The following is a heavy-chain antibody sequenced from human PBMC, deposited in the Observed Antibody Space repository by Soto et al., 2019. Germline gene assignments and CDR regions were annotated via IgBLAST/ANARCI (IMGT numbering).Heavy chain of an antibody. Sequence: ASVKVSCKASEYTFTKYALHWVRQAPGHRLEWMGWINAGNGDTKYSQNFQGRVTTTRDTSANISYMELSSLRSEDTAVYFCARNRCSSTSCYGLIFYYYGLDVWGQGTTVTVSS. CDR1: EYTFTKYA. V-gene: IGHV1-3*01. CDR2: INAGNGDT. J-gene: IGHJ6*02. CDR3: ARNRCSSTSCYGLIFYYYGLDV. D-gene: IGHD2-2*01.